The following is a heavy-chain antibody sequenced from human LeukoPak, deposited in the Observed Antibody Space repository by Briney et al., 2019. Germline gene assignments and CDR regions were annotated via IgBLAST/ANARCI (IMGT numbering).Heavy chain of an antibody. Sequence: GGSLRLSCAASGFIFRSYDMHWVRQAPDKGLEWVAVIWYDGSNKYYAESVKGRFTISRDNSKNTLYLQMNSLRDEDTAVYYCARDRHTAMVYYYYYMDVWGTGTTVTVSS. V-gene: IGHV3-33*01. CDR2: IWYDGSNK. CDR1: GFIFRSYD. D-gene: IGHD5-18*01. J-gene: IGHJ6*03. CDR3: ARDRHTAMVYYYYYMDV.